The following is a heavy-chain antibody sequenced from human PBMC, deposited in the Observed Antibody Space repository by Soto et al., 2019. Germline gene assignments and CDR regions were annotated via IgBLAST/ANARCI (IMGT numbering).Heavy chain of an antibody. Sequence: QVQLVESGGGLVKPRGSLRLSCAASGFTFSDYYMTWIRQAPGKGLEWVSYIDGSGTIIYYADSVKGRFTISRDNAQNSPFLQMNSLRAEDTAIYYCVTARGPQGWFDPWGQGTLVTVSS. V-gene: IGHV3-11*01. CDR1: GFTFSDYY. CDR3: VTARGPQGWFDP. J-gene: IGHJ5*02. CDR2: IDGSGTII. D-gene: IGHD3-10*01.